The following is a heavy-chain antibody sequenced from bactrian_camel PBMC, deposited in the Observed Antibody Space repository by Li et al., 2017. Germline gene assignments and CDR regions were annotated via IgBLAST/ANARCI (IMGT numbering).Heavy chain of an antibody. CDR3: ASDPTPRCILTRSFLY. Sequence: HVQLVESGGGSVQPGGSLRLSCAASGFTFNSGWMYWVRQAPGKGLEWVSQISSLGATKRYADSVDGRFTISRDNAKNTMYLQMNSLTPEDTAMYYCASDPTPRCILTRSFLYWGQGTQVTVSS. D-gene: IGHD7*01. CDR1: GFTFNSGW. J-gene: IGHJ4*01. CDR2: ISSLGATK. V-gene: IGHV3S1*01.